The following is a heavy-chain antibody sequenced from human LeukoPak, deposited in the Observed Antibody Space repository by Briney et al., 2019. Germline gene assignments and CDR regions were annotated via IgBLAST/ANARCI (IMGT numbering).Heavy chain of an antibody. D-gene: IGHD2-2*01. Sequence: PGGSLRLSCAASGFTFSSYGMHWVRQAPGKGLEWVAFIRYDGSNKYYADSVKGRFTISRDNSKNTLYLQMNSLRAEDTAVYYCAKDGGEYQLLMTFAYWGQGTLVTVSS. CDR1: GFTFSSYG. V-gene: IGHV3-30*02. CDR2: IRYDGSNK. J-gene: IGHJ4*02. CDR3: AKDGGEYQLLMTFAY.